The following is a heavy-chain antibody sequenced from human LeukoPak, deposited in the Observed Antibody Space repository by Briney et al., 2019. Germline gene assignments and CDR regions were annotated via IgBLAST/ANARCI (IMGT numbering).Heavy chain of an antibody. CDR1: GFTFSGSS. V-gene: IGHV3-73*01. Sequence: GGSLRLSCAASGFTFSGSSMHWVRQASGKGLEWVGRIRSKAHSYATAYAASVKGRFTISRDDSKNTAYLQMNSLKSDDTAVHYCTRPPRNDYNDAFDIWGQGTMVTVSS. D-gene: IGHD5-24*01. J-gene: IGHJ3*02. CDR2: IRSKAHSYAT. CDR3: TRPPRNDYNDAFDI.